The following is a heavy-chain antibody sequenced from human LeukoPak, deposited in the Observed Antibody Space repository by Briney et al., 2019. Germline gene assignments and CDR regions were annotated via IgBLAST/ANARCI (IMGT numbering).Heavy chain of an antibody. J-gene: IGHJ4*02. D-gene: IGHD2-15*01. CDR1: GFSFSNHW. Sequence: GGSLRLSCAASGFSFSNHWMRWVRQAPGKGLEWVASIKQDGSEKYYVDSVKGRFTISRDNAKNSLYLQMNSLRAEDTAVYYCAREILGTTMTIDYWGQGTLVTVSS. V-gene: IGHV3-7*01. CDR2: IKQDGSEK. CDR3: AREILGTTMTIDY.